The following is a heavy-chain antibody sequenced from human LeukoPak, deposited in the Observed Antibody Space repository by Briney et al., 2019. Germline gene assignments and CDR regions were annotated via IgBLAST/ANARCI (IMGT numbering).Heavy chain of an antibody. D-gene: IGHD5-12*01. CDR2: ISWNSGSI. Sequence: GGSLRLSCAASGFTFDDYAMHWVRQAPGKGLEWVSGISWNSGSIGYADSVKGRFTISRDNAKNSLYLQMNSLRAEDTALYYCAKARGPYSGYGGFDYWGQGTLVTVSS. V-gene: IGHV3-9*01. J-gene: IGHJ4*02. CDR1: GFTFDDYA. CDR3: AKARGPYSGYGGFDY.